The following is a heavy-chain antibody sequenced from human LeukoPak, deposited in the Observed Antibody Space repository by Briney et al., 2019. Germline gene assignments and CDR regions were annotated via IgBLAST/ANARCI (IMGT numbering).Heavy chain of an antibody. CDR1: GGSISSYY. J-gene: IGHJ3*02. V-gene: IGHV4-59*01. CDR2: IYYSGST. Sequence: SETLSLTCTVSGGSISSYYWSWIRQPPGKGLEWIGYIYYSGSTNYNPSLKSRVTISVDTSKNQFSLKLSFVTAADTAVYYCARAVRGDDAFDIWGQGTMVTVSS. CDR3: ARAVRGDDAFDI. D-gene: IGHD3-10*01.